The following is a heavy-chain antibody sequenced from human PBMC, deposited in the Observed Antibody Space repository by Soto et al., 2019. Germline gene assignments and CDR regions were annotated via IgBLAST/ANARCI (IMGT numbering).Heavy chain of an antibody. CDR3: ARGNAVGYSGNSVPDFDY. CDR2: IAYDGTNK. V-gene: IGHV3-30-3*01. J-gene: IGHJ4*02. CDR1: GFTFSTYA. D-gene: IGHD4-4*01. Sequence: QVQLVESGGGVVQPGMSLRLSCAASGFTFSTYAMHWVRQAPGKGLEWVAAIAYDGTNKYYADSVKGRFTISRDSSKNTLFLQMNSLRGEDTAVYFCARGNAVGYSGNSVPDFDYWGQGTLVTVSS.